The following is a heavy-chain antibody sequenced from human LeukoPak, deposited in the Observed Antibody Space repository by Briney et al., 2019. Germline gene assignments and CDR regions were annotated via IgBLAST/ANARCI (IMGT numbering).Heavy chain of an antibody. V-gene: IGHV4-39*02. D-gene: IGHD3-22*01. CDR3: ARDYYYDSSGYHY. CDR1: GGSISSSSYY. J-gene: IGHJ4*02. Sequence: PSETLSLTCTVSGGSISSSSYYWGWIRQPPGKGLEWIGSVYYRGSTYYNPSLKSRVTISIDTSKNQFSLNLSSVTAADTAVYYCARDYYYDSSGYHYWGQGTLVTVSS. CDR2: VYYRGST.